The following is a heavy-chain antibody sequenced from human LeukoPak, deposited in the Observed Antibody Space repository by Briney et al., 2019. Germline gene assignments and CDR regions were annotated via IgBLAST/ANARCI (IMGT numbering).Heavy chain of an antibody. J-gene: IGHJ4*02. Sequence: GGSLRLSCVAASGFRITNNWMTWIRRAPGKGLEWVANIKEDESQRYYLGSVKGRFTISRDNTKNTVYLQMNSLRAEDTAVYYCARSPYDSAFRWGQGTLVTVSS. CDR2: IKEDESQR. D-gene: IGHD3-22*01. CDR1: GFRITNNW. CDR3: ARSPYDSAFR. V-gene: IGHV3-7*03.